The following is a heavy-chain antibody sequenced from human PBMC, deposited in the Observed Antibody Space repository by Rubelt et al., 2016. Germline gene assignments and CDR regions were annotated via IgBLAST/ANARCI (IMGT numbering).Heavy chain of an antibody. CDR2: IYYSGST. CDR3: ARSAPGSYYGY. Sequence: SWIRQPPGKGLEWIGYIYYSGSTYYNPSLKSRVTISVDTSKNQFSLKLSSVTAADTAVYYCARSAPGSYYGYWGQGTLVTVSS. J-gene: IGHJ4*02. D-gene: IGHD1-26*01. V-gene: IGHV4-59*12.